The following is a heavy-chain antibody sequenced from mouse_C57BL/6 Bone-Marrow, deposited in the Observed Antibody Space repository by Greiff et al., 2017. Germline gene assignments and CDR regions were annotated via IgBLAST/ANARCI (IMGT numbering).Heavy chain of an antibody. V-gene: IGHV1-82*01. D-gene: IGHD1-1*02. CDR1: GYAFSSSW. CDR2: IYPGDGDT. Sequence: QVQLKQSGPELVKPGASVKISCKASGYAFSSSWMNWVKQRPGKGLEWIGRIYPGDGDTNYNGTFKGKATLTADKSSSTAYMQLRSLTSEDSAVYCCAREAVGDYWGQGTSVTVSS. CDR3: AREAVGDY. J-gene: IGHJ4*01.